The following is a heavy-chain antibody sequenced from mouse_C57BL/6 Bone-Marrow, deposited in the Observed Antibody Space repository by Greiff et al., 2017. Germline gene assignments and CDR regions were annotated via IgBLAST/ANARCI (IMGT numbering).Heavy chain of an antibody. CDR2: IDPENGDT. CDR1: GFNIKDDY. CDR3: TTRASYDYDPFYAMDY. D-gene: IGHD2-4*01. J-gene: IGHJ4*01. Sequence: VQLQQSGAELVRPGASVKLSCTASGFNIKDDYMHWVKQRPEQGLEWIGWIDPENGDTEYASKFQGKATITADTSSNTAYLQLSSLTSEDTAVYYCTTRASYDYDPFYAMDYWGQGTSVTVSS. V-gene: IGHV14-4*01.